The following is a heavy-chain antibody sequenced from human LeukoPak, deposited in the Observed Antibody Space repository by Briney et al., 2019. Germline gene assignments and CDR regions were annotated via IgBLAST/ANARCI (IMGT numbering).Heavy chain of an antibody. D-gene: IGHD2-15*01. CDR1: GFTFSSYA. V-gene: IGHV3-23*01. Sequence: PGGSLRLSCAASGFTFSSYAMSWVRQAPGKGLEWVSAISGSGGSTYYADSVKGRFTISRDNSKNTLYLQMNSLRAEDTAVYYCAKTPLGYCSGGSCYSGYWGHGALVTVSS. CDR2: ISGSGGST. J-gene: IGHJ4*01. CDR3: AKTPLGYCSGGSCYSGY.